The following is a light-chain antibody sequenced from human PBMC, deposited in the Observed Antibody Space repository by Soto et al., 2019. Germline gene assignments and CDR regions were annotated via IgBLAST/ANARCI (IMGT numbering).Light chain of an antibody. CDR1: QSVGNF. V-gene: IGKV3-11*01. J-gene: IGKJ5*01. CDR3: QQLRTWPIT. Sequence: EIVLTQSPATLSLSPGERAALSCRASQSVGNFVAWYQQRRGQAPRLLVYDVSNRATGIPVRFTGSGSGTDFTLTISSLEPEDFAIYYCQQLRTWPITFGQGTRLEIK. CDR2: DVS.